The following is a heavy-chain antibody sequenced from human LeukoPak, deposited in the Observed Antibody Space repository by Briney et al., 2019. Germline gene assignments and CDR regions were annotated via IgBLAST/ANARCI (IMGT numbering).Heavy chain of an antibody. V-gene: IGHV3-9*01. CDR1: GFTFADYA. J-gene: IGHJ4*02. Sequence: GGSLRLSCAASGFTFADYAMHWVRQAPGKGLEWVSGISWNSGSIGYADSVKGRFTISRDNAKNSLYLQMNSLRAEDTALYYCAKGYCSSTSCSIDYWGQGTLVTVSS. D-gene: IGHD2-2*01. CDR2: ISWNSGSI. CDR3: AKGYCSSTSCSIDY.